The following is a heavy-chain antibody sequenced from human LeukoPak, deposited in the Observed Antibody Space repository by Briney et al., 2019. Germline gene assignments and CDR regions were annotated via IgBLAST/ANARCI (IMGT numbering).Heavy chain of an antibody. J-gene: IGHJ4*02. V-gene: IGHV3-23*01. D-gene: IGHD3-10*01. CDR2: ISGSGGNT. CDR1: GFPFNSYA. CDR3: AKYREFGDSYDS. Sequence: GGSLRLSCAASGFPFNSYAMTWVRQAPGKGLEWVSRISGSGGNTYYANSVKGRVTISRDNFKNTLYLQMNSLRAEDTAVYYCAKYREFGDSYDSWGQGTLVTVSS.